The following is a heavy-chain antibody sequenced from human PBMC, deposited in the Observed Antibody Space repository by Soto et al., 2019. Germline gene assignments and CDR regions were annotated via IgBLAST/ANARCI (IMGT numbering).Heavy chain of an antibody. Sequence: QVQLVQSGAEVKKPGASVKVSCKASGYTFSTYGITWVRQAPGQGPEWMGWISAYSGNTNFAQRLQGRVTLTTDTSXSXSYMELRSLTSDDTAVYFCAREYSGSAASGPDAFDIWGQGTMVTVSS. CDR2: ISAYSGNT. V-gene: IGHV1-18*01. CDR1: GYTFSTYG. D-gene: IGHD5-12*01. CDR3: AREYSGSAASGPDAFDI. J-gene: IGHJ3*02.